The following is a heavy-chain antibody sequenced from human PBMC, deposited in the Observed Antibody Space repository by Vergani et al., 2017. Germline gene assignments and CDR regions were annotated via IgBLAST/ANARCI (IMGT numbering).Heavy chain of an antibody. D-gene: IGHD1-26*01. CDR1: GGSISSGDYH. V-gene: IGHV4-30-4*08. CDR3: ARASGSYPYYYGMDV. Sequence: QVQLQESGPGLAKPSQTLSLTCTVSGGSISSGDYHWSWICQPPGKGPEWIGYIYYSGSTYYNPSLKSRVTISVDTSKNQFSLKLSSVTAADTAVYYCARASGSYPYYYGMDVWGQGTTVTVSS. CDR2: IYYSGST. J-gene: IGHJ6*02.